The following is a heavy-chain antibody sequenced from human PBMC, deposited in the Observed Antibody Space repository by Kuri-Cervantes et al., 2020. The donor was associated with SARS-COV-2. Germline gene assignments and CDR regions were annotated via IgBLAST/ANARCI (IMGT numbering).Heavy chain of an antibody. CDR3: ARRIVVVVAAMGYFDY. D-gene: IGHD2-15*01. J-gene: IGHJ4*02. Sequence: ASVKVSCKASGYTFTNYGISWVRQAPGQGLEWMGWINGYNDNTKYAQKLQGRVTMTTDTSTSTAYMELRSLRSDDTAVYYCARRIVVVVAAMGYFDYWGQGTLVTVSS. CDR1: GYTFTNYG. CDR2: INGYNDNT. V-gene: IGHV1-18*04.